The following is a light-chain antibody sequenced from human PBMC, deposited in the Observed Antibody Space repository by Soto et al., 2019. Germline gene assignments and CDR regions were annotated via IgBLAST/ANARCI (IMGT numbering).Light chain of an antibody. CDR3: QQYGSLSWK. CDR1: QSVSSNY. CDR2: GAS. Sequence: IVLTQYPGTLSLSPGGRATLSCRASQSVSSNYLAWYQQKPGQAPRLLIYGASTRATGVPDSFSGSGSGTDFTLTISRLEPEDFAVYHCQQYGSLSWKFGQGTKV. J-gene: IGKJ1*01. V-gene: IGKV3-20*01.